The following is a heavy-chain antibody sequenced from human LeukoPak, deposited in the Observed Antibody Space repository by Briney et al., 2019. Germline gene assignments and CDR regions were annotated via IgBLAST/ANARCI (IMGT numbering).Heavy chain of an antibody. D-gene: IGHD2-15*01. CDR2: IIPIFGTA. CDR3: AGGEYCSGGSCYAGFDY. CDR1: GGTFSSYA. J-gene: IGHJ4*02. V-gene: IGHV1-69*13. Sequence: SVKVSCKASGGTFSSYAISWVRQAPGQGLEWMGGIIPIFGTANYAQKFQGRVTITADEPTSTAYMELSSLRSEDTAVYYCAGGEYCSGGSCYAGFDYWGQGTLVTVSS.